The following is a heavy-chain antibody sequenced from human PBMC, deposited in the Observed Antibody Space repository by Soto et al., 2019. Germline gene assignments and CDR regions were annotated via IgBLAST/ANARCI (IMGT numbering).Heavy chain of an antibody. CDR1: GAAGSNGDYR. D-gene: IGHD5-12*01. J-gene: IGHJ5*02. Sequence: SETLSLTCTVSGAAGSNGDYRWNWIRQPPGKGLEWSGDIYNDGSTHYNPSLKSRVTISVDTSKNQFSLSLSSVTAADTAVYYCASVREYSGCDMAHWFDPWGQVTLVTVSS. V-gene: IGHV4-30-4*08. CDR3: ASVREYSGCDMAHWFDP. CDR2: IYNDGST.